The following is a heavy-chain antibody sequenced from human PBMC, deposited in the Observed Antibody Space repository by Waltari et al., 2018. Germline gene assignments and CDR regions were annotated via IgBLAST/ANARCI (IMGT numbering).Heavy chain of an antibody. CDR3: AKGDYDFWSGYFDY. V-gene: IGHV3-23*01. D-gene: IGHD3-3*01. CDR1: GFTFSSYA. CDR2: ISGSGGST. J-gene: IGHJ4*02. Sequence: EVQLLESGGGLVQPGGSLRLSCAASGFTFSSYAMSWVRQAPGKGLEWVSAISGSGGSTYYADAGKGRLTISRDNSKNTRYLQMNSLRAEDTAVYYCAKGDYDFWSGYFDYWGQGTLVTVSS.